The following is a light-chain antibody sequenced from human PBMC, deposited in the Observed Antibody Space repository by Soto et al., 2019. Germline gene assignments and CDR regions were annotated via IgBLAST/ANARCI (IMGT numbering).Light chain of an antibody. J-gene: IGKJ5*01. V-gene: IGKV3-11*01. CDR1: LSVSNY. CDR3: QQRTNSLIT. CDR2: AAS. Sequence: EIVLTQSPATLSLSPGERASLSCRASLSVSNYLAWYQQKPGQPPRLLIYAASNRAAGIPARFSGSGSGTDFTLDIDSLEPEDFAVYYCQQRTNSLITFGQGTRLEIE.